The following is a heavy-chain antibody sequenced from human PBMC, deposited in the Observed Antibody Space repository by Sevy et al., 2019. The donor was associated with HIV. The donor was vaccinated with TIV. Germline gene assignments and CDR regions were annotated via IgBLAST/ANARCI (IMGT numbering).Heavy chain of an antibody. CDR3: TTDSKNRGLSAFLDY. D-gene: IGHD3-10*01. CDR1: GFTFSNAW. CDR2: IKSKTDGGTT. V-gene: IGHV3-15*01. J-gene: IGHJ4*02. Sequence: GGSLRLSCAASGFTFSNAWMSWVRQAPGKGLEWVGRIKSKTDGGTTDYAAPVKGRFTISRDNSKNTLYMQMNSLKTEDTAIYYCTTDSKNRGLSAFLDYWGQGTLVTVSS.